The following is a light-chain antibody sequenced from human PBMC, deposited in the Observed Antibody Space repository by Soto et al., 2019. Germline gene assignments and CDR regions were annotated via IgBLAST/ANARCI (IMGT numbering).Light chain of an antibody. Sequence: DIQMTQSPSSLSASVGDRVTITCQASQDIKNYLNWYQQKPGKAPKLLIYEASNLETGVPSRFSRGGSGRSFTFTISSLQPEDIATYYCQQCDDFITFGGGTRIEIK. CDR2: EAS. V-gene: IGKV1-33*01. CDR3: QQCDDFIT. J-gene: IGKJ4*01. CDR1: QDIKNY.